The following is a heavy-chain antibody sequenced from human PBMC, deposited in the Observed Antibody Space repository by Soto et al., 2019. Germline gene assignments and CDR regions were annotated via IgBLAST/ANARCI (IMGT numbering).Heavy chain of an antibody. CDR3: AGEYRSSCVFYYYGMDV. Sequence: PGGSLRLSCAASGFTFSSYGMHWVRQAPGKGLEWVAVISYDGSNKYYAYSVKGRFTISRYSSNNTLYLQMNIHRAEDTAVYYCAGEYRSSCVFYYYGMDVWGQGTTVTVSS. CDR1: GFTFSSYG. V-gene: IGHV3-30*03. CDR2: ISYDGSNK. D-gene: IGHD6-6*01. J-gene: IGHJ6*02.